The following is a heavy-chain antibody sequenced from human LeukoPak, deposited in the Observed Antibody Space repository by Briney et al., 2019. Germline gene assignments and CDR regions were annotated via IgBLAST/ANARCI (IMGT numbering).Heavy chain of an antibody. D-gene: IGHD6-13*01. CDR1: GFPFSGYA. Sequence: GGSLRLSCAASGFPFSGYAMHWVRQAPGKGLEWVAVMSHDGTNKYYADSVQGRFTISRDNSKNMLYLQMNSLRAEDTAVYYCAKDEHSSWFWFAPWGQGTLVTVSS. CDR2: MSHDGTNK. CDR3: AKDEHSSWFWFAP. V-gene: IGHV3-30-3*01. J-gene: IGHJ5*02.